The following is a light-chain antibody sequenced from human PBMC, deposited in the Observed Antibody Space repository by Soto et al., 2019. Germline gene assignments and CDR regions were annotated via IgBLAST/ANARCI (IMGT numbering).Light chain of an antibody. Sequence: HSALTQPRSVSGSPGQSVTISCTGTSSDVGGYNYVSWYQQHPGKAPKLMIYDVSKRPSGVPDRFSGSKSGNTASLTISGLQAEDEADYYCCSYAGSYVFGTGNKVTVL. CDR3: CSYAGSYV. CDR2: DVS. CDR1: SSDVGGYNY. J-gene: IGLJ1*01. V-gene: IGLV2-11*01.